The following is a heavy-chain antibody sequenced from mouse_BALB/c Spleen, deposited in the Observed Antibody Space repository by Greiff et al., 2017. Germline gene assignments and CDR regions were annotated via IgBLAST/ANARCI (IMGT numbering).Heavy chain of an antibody. CDR2: IRNKANGYTT. CDR3: ARERRQYYFDY. J-gene: IGHJ2*01. Sequence: EVHLVESGGGLVQPGGSLRLSCATSGFTFTDYYMSWVRQPPGKALEWLGFIRNKANGYTTEYSASVKGRFTISRDNSQSILYLQMNTLRAEDSATYYCARERRQYYFDYWGQGTTLTVSS. D-gene: IGHD6-1*01. CDR1: GFTFTDYY. V-gene: IGHV7-3*02.